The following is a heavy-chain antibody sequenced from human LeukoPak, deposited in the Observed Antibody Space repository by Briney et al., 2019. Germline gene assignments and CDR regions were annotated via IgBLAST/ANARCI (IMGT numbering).Heavy chain of an antibody. CDR1: GGSISSSSYY. J-gene: IGHJ3*02. Sequence: PSETLSLTCTVSGGSISSSSYYWGWIRQPPGKGLEWIGSIYYSGSTYYNPSLKSRVTISVDTSKNQFSLKLSSVTAADTAVYYCARVTWLGGAFDIWGQGTMVTVSS. CDR2: IYYSGST. CDR3: ARVTWLGGAFDI. D-gene: IGHD6-19*01. V-gene: IGHV4-39*07.